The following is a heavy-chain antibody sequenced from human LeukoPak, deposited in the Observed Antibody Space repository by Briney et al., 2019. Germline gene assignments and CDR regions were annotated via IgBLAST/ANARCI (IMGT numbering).Heavy chain of an antibody. J-gene: IGHJ4*02. CDR3: ARGSWLLWKNTNDY. Sequence: ASVKVSCKASGYTFTGYYMHWVRQAPGQGLEWMGWINPNSGGTNYAQKFQGRVTMTRDTSISTAYMELSRLRSDDTAVYYCARGSWLLWKNTNDYWGQGTLVTVSS. D-gene: IGHD2-2*01. CDR2: INPNSGGT. V-gene: IGHV1-2*02. CDR1: GYTFTGYY.